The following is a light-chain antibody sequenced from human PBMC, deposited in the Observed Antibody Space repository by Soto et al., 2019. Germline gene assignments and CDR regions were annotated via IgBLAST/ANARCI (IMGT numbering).Light chain of an antibody. CDR2: DAS. J-gene: IGKJ4*01. V-gene: IGKV3-11*01. Sequence: EIVLTQSPATLSLSPGERATLSCRASQSVGSYLAWYQQKPGQAPRLLIYDASNRATGIPARFGGSGSGTDFTLTISSLEPEDFAVYYCQQRSNWPLSLTFGGGTKVEIK. CDR3: QQRSNWPLSLT. CDR1: QSVGSY.